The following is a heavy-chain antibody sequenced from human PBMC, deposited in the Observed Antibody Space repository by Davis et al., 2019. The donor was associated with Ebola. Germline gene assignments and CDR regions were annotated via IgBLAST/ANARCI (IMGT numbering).Heavy chain of an antibody. Sequence: PSETLFLTCTVSSDSITSHYWTWVRQPPGKGLEWVAYIGPSGNIKYNPSLKSRVTMSVDTSKNQISLQLTSVTAADTAVYYCARGYYDSSGSQFYYYYYGMDVWGQGTTVTVSS. D-gene: IGHD3-22*01. CDR1: SDSITSHY. V-gene: IGHV4-59*11. CDR2: IGPSGNI. CDR3: ARGYYDSSGSQFYYYYYGMDV. J-gene: IGHJ6*02.